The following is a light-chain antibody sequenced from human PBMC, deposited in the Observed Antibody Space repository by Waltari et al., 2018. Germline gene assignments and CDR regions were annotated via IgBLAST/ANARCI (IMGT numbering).Light chain of an antibody. CDR2: EAS. CDR1: RYVGTS. J-gene: IGKJ2*01. Sequence: EIVMTQSPATLSMSPGERATLSCRASRYVGTSLAWYQQKRGQAPRLLIYEASARATGTPARFSGSGSGTEFTLTISRLQSEDFVVYYCQQYNYWPPAYSFGQGTKLEIK. CDR3: QQYNYWPPAYS. V-gene: IGKV3-15*01.